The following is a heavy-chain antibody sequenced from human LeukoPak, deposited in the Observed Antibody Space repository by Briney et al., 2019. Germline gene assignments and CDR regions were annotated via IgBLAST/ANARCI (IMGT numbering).Heavy chain of an antibody. D-gene: IGHD6-19*01. Sequence: GASVKASCKASGYTFTSYYMHWVRQAPGQGLEWMGIINPSGGSTSYAQKFQGRVTMTRDTSTSTVYMELSSLRSEDTAVYYCARDRSGENSETNFDYWGQGTLVTVSS. CDR1: GYTFTSYY. CDR3: ARDRSGENSETNFDY. CDR2: INPSGGST. V-gene: IGHV1-46*01. J-gene: IGHJ4*02.